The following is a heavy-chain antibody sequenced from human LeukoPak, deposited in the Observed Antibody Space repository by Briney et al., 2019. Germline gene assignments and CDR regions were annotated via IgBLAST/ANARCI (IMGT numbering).Heavy chain of an antibody. J-gene: IGHJ4*02. CDR3: ARDYGDYVWDY. V-gene: IGHV1-18*01. CDR2: ISAYNGNT. Sequence: GASVKVSCKASGYTFTSYGISWVRQAPGQGLEWMGWISAYNGNTNYAQKLQGRVTMTTDTSTSTAYIERRSLRSDDTAVYYCARDYGDYVWDYWGQGTLVTVSS. D-gene: IGHD4-17*01. CDR1: GYTFTSYG.